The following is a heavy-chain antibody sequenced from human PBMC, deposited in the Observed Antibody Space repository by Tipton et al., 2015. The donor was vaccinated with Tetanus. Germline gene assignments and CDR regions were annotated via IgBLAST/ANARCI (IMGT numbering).Heavy chain of an antibody. CDR3: ARRSYCSSSRCFDAFDL. J-gene: IGHJ3*01. Sequence: GLVKPSETLSLTCTVSGGSVSSGSYYWSWVRQPPGKGLEYIGYILYGKSTHYNPSLKSRLSMSADPAKNQFSLRLTSVTAADTAVYYCARRSYCSSSRCFDAFDLWGQGTMVTVSS. D-gene: IGHD2-2*01. CDR1: GGSVSSGSYY. CDR2: ILYGKST. V-gene: IGHV4-61*01.